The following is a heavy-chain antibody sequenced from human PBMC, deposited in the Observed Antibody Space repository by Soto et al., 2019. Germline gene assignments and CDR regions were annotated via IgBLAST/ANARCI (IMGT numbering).Heavy chain of an antibody. J-gene: IGHJ5*02. V-gene: IGHV3-33*01. CDR2: IWYDGSNK. CDR1: GFTFSSYG. D-gene: IGHD6-19*01. CDR3: ARETTGWYGWLDP. Sequence: GGSLRLACAASGFTFSSYGMHWVRQAPGKGLEWVAVIWYDGSNKYYADSVKGRFTISRDNSKNTLYLQMNSLRAEDTAVYYCARETTGWYGWLDPWGQGTLVTVSS.